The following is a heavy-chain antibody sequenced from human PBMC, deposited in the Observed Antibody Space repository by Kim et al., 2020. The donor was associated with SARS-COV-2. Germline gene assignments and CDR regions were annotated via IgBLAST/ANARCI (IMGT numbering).Heavy chain of an antibody. J-gene: IGHJ4*02. CDR2: IYYSGST. Sequence: SETLSLTCTVSGGSISSSSYYWGWIRQPPGKGLEWIGSIYYSGSTYYNPSLKSRVTISVDTSKNQFSLKLSSVTAADTAVYYCARRYSYGHRPFDYWGQGTLVTVSS. CDR1: GGSISSSSYY. CDR3: ARRYSYGHRPFDY. V-gene: IGHV4-39*01. D-gene: IGHD5-18*01.